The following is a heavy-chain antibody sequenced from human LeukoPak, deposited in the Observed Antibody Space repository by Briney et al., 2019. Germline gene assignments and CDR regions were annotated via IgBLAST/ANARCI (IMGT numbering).Heavy chain of an antibody. V-gene: IGHV3-21*01. CDR3: ARSSGSYWDSGAFDI. D-gene: IGHD1-26*01. J-gene: IGHJ3*02. Sequence: GGSLRLSCAASGFTFSSYSMNWVRRAPGKGLEWVSSISSSSSYIYYADSVKGRFTISRDNSKNTLYLQMNSLRAEDTAVYYCARSSGSYWDSGAFDIWGQGTMVTVSS. CDR1: GFTFSSYS. CDR2: ISSSSSYI.